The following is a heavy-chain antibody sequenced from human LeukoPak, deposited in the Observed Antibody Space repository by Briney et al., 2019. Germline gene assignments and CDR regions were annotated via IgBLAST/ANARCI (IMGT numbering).Heavy chain of an antibody. J-gene: IGHJ4*02. V-gene: IGHV3-30*04. CDR1: EFIFSRYA. CDR3: ARDRRDGNSLAFHFDY. CDR2: LSYDDTNE. Sequence: AGGSLRLSCAASEFIFSRYAMHWVRQAPGKGLEWVAILSYDDTNEYYADSVAGRFTISRDNSKNTLYLQMNSLRPDDTAVYYCARDRRDGNSLAFHFDYWGQGTLVTVSS. D-gene: IGHD5-24*01.